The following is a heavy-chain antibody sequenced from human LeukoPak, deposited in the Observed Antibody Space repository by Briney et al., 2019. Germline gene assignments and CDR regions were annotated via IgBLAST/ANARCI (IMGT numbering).Heavy chain of an antibody. Sequence: SETLSLTCAVSGGSISSSSYYWGWIRQPPGKGLEWIGSIYYSGSTYYNPSLKSRVTISVDTSENQFSLKLSSVTAADTAVYYCARLDYDFWSGYYYYMDVWGKGTTVTVSS. CDR2: IYYSGST. CDR1: GGSISSSSYY. CDR3: ARLDYDFWSGYYYYMDV. V-gene: IGHV4-39*01. D-gene: IGHD3-3*01. J-gene: IGHJ6*03.